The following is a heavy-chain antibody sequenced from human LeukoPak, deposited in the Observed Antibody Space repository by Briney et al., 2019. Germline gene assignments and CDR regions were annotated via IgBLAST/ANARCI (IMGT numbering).Heavy chain of an antibody. J-gene: IGHJ4*02. CDR3: ARDGLSGSYLDY. V-gene: IGHV1-2*02. CDR1: GYTFTSYY. Sequence: ASVKVSCKASGYTFTSYYMHWVRQAPGQGLEWMGWINPNSGGTNYAQKFQGRVTMTRDTSISTAYMELSRLRSDDTAVYYCARDGLSGSYLDYWGQGTLVTVSS. CDR2: INPNSGGT. D-gene: IGHD1-26*01.